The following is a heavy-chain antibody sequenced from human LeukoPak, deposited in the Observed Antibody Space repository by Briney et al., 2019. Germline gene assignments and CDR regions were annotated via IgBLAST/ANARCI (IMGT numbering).Heavy chain of an antibody. CDR3: ARGCYDILTGYSCYYGMDV. CDR1: GFTFSNYW. Sequence: GGSLRLSCAVSGFTFSNYWMNWVRQAPGKGLEWVANINQDGSEKYYVDSVKGRFTISRDSAKTSLYLQMNSLRAEDTAVYYCARGCYDILTGYSCYYGMDVWGQGTTVTVSS. D-gene: IGHD3-9*01. J-gene: IGHJ6*02. CDR2: INQDGSEK. V-gene: IGHV3-7*01.